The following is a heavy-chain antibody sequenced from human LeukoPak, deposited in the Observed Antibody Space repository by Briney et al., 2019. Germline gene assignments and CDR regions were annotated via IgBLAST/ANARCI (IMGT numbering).Heavy chain of an antibody. J-gene: IGHJ4*02. CDR1: GFTFDDYA. CDR3: AKDIGYGDYVGFDY. V-gene: IGHV3-9*01. D-gene: IGHD4-17*01. Sequence: GGSLRLSCAASGFTFDDYAMHWVRQAPGKGLEWVSGISWNSGSIGYADSVKGRFTISRDNAKNSLYLQMNSLRAEDTALYYCAKDIGYGDYVGFDYWGQGTLVTVSS. CDR2: ISWNSGSI.